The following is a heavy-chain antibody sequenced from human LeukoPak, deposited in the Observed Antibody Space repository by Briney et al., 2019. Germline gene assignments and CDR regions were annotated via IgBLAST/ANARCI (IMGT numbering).Heavy chain of an antibody. CDR2: IIPILGIA. CDR1: GGTFSSYA. J-gene: IGHJ3*02. V-gene: IGHV1-69*04. CDR3: AREGVVVVPAAMRDAFDI. Sequence: SSVKVFCKASGGTFSSYAISWVRQAPGQGREWMGRIIPILGIANYAQKFQGRVTTTADKSTSTAYMELSSLRSEDTAVYYCAREGVVVVPAAMRDAFDIWGQGTMVTVSS. D-gene: IGHD2-2*01.